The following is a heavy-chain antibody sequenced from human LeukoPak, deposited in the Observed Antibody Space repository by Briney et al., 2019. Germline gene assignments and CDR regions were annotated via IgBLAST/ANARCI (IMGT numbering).Heavy chain of an antibody. V-gene: IGHV3-66*01. D-gene: IGHD3-9*01. CDR3: ARFPVVLRYFDSDY. J-gene: IGHJ4*02. CDR1: GFTVSSNY. CDR2: IYSGGST. Sequence: GGFLRLSCAASGFTVSSNYMSWVRQAPGKGLEWVSVIYSGGSTYYADSVKGRFTISRDNSKNTLYLQMNSLRAEDTAVYYCARFPVVLRYFDSDYWGQGTLVTVSS.